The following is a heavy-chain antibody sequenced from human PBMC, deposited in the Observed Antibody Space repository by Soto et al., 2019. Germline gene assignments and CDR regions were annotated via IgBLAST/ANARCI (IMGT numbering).Heavy chain of an antibody. CDR3: ASIAAAGTEGHYYYMDV. CDR2: IYYSGST. CDR1: GGSISSYY. D-gene: IGHD6-13*01. V-gene: IGHV4-59*08. Sequence: SETLSLTCTVSGGSISSYYWSWIRQPPWKGLEWIGYIYYSGSTNYNPSLKSRVTISVDTSKNQFSLKLSSVTAADTAVYYCASIAAAGTEGHYYYMDVWGKGTTVTVSS. J-gene: IGHJ6*03.